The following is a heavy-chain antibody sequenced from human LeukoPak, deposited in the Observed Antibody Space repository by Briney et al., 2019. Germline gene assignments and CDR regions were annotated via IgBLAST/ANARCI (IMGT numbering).Heavy chain of an antibody. D-gene: IGHD2-2*01. J-gene: IGHJ5*02. CDR1: SGSISTYY. CDR2: IVYSGRT. CDR3: ARRLCSSPSCSIAPSGNWLDP. Sequence: TSETLSLTCTVSSGSISTYYWNWLRQSPGKGLEWIGYIVYSGRTIYNPSLNGRVTISVDTSKTQFSLRLRSVTAADTAVYYCARRLCSSPSCSIAPSGNWLDPWGQGILVTVSS. V-gene: IGHV4-59*08.